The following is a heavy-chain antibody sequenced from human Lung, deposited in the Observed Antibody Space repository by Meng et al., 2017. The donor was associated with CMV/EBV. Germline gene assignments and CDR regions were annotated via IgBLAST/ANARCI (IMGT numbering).Heavy chain of an antibody. J-gene: IGHJ4*02. V-gene: IGHV1-18*01. CDR1: GYIFTKYG. CDR2: ISAYNGDA. D-gene: IGHD6-19*01. Sequence: SVXVSXXASGYIFTKYGVNWMRQAPGQGPEWMGWISAYNGDAMYAPKVQGRVTMTTDTSTSTAYMELRGLRSDDTAAYYCARDAGTIAVSGIGDYWGQGTLVTVSS. CDR3: ARDAGTIAVSGIGDY.